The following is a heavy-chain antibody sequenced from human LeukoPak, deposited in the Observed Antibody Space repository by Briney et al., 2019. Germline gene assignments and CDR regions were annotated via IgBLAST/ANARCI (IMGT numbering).Heavy chain of an antibody. V-gene: IGHV4-34*01. J-gene: IGHJ4*02. CDR3: ASKIYRGLRAAAAGFFDS. Sequence: SETLSLTCAVYGGSFSSYYWSWIRQPPGQGLEWIGEVNRSGNSNYNPSLKSRVTISVDTSKNQISLKLSSVTAADTAVYYCASKIYRGLRAAAAGFFDSWGQGTLVTVSS. D-gene: IGHD6-13*01. CDR1: GGSFSSYY. CDR2: VNRSGNS.